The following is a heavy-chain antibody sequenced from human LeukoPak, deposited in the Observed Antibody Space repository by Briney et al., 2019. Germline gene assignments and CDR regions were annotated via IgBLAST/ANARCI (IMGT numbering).Heavy chain of an antibody. D-gene: IGHD3-3*01. CDR2: ISSSGSTI. V-gene: IGHV3-48*03. CDR3: ARAQGFFAIDY. J-gene: IGHJ4*02. CDR1: GFTFRRYE. Sequence: GGSLRLSCAASGFTFRRYEMNWVRQAPGKGLEWVSYISSSGSTIYYADSVKGRFTISRDNAKNSLYLQMNSLRAEDTAVYYCARAQGFFAIDYWGQGTLVTVSS.